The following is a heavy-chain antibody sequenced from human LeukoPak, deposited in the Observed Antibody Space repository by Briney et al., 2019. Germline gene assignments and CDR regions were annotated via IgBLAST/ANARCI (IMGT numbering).Heavy chain of an antibody. CDR2: ISAYNGNT. D-gene: IGHD3-22*01. J-gene: IGHJ4*02. CDR3: ASLDNDSSGYLGPYYFDY. V-gene: IGHV1-18*01. CDR1: GYTFTSYG. Sequence: ASVKVSCKASGYTFTSYGISWVRQAPGQGLEWMGWISAYNGNTNYAQKLQGRVTMTTDTSTSTAYMELRSLRSDDTAVYYCASLDNDSSGYLGPYYFDYWGQGTLVTVSS.